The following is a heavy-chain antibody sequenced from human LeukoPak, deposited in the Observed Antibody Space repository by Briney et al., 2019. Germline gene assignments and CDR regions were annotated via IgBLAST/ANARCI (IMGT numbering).Heavy chain of an antibody. CDR3: VAGDSSSWFAS. D-gene: IGHD6-13*01. V-gene: IGHV3-13*01. J-gene: IGHJ5*01. CDR1: GFTFSSYD. Sequence: QAGGSLRLSCAASGFTFSSYDMHWVRQATGKGLGWVSAIGTAGDTYYPGSVKGRFTISRENAKNSLYLQMNSLRAEDTAVYYCVAGDSSSWFASWGQGTLVTVSS. CDR2: IGTAGDT.